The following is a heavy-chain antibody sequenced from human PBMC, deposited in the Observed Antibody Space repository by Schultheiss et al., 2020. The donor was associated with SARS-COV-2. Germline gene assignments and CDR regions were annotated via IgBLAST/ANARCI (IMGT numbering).Heavy chain of an antibody. CDR2: ISYDGSNK. J-gene: IGHJ6*02. D-gene: IGHD6-13*01. CDR1: GFTFSSYG. Sequence: GGSLRLSCAASGFTFSSYGMHWVRQAPGKGLEWVAVISYDGSNKYYADSVKGRFTISRDNAKNSLYLQMNSLRAEDTAVYYCARDSVAAAGYYYGMDVWGQGTTVTVSS. V-gene: IGHV3-30*03. CDR3: ARDSVAAAGYYYGMDV.